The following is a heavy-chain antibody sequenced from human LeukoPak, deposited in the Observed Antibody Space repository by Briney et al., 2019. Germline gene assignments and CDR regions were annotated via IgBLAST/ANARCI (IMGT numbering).Heavy chain of an antibody. Sequence: PGGSLRLSCAASGFSFNNYAMTWVRQAPGKGLEWVSTISTSGASTYYADSVKGRFSISRDNSKNTLYLQMNSLRADDTAFYYCANLPRGFGXLLGYWGQGTLVTVSS. CDR3: ANLPRGFGXLLGY. D-gene: IGHD3-10*01. J-gene: IGHJ4*02. CDR2: ISTSGAST. CDR1: GFSFNNYA. V-gene: IGHV3-23*01.